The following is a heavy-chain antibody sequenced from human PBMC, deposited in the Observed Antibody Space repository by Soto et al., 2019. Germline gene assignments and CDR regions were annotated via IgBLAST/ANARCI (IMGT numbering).Heavy chain of an antibody. J-gene: IGHJ6*02. CDR1: GGCISRWY. V-gene: IGHV4-59*01. CDR2: IYYSGST. CDR3: ARAPGVTIFGVDQHYYGTDV. Sequence: SVTRSLTCSVCGGCISRWYSSYIQQPPGKGLEWIGYIYYSGSTNYNPSLKSRVTISVDTSKNQFSLKLSSVTAADTAVYYCARAPGVTIFGVDQHYYGTDVWGQGTTVTDSS. D-gene: IGHD3-3*01.